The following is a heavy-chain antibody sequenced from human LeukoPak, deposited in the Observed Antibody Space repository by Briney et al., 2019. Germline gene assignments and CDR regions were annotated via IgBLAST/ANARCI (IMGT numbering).Heavy chain of an antibody. CDR2: IYTSGRT. CDR3: ARASDYYGSGSYNWFDP. V-gene: IGHV4-4*07. J-gene: IGHJ5*02. Sequence: SETLSLTCTVSGGSISSYYWSWIRQPAGKGLEWIGRIYTSGRTNYNPSLKSRVTMSVDTSKNQFSLKLSSVTAADTAVYYCARASDYYGSGSYNWFDPWGQGTLVTVSS. D-gene: IGHD3-10*01. CDR1: GGSISSYY.